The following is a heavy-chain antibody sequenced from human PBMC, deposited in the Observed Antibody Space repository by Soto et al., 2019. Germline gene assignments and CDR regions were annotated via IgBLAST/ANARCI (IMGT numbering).Heavy chain of an antibody. CDR1: GGSIISYY. J-gene: IGHJ4*02. D-gene: IGHD3-10*01. CDR2: IYYSGST. V-gene: IGHV4-59*01. CDR3: ASRVMVRGVIIYC. Sequence: SETLSLTCTVSGGSIISYYWSWILQPPGKGLEWIGYIYYSGSTNYNPSLKSRVTISVDTSKNQFSLKLSSVTAADTAVYYCASRVMVRGVIIYCWGQGTLVTVSS.